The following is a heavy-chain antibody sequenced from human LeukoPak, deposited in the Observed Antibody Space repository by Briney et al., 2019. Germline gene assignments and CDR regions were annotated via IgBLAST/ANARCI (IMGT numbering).Heavy chain of an antibody. Sequence: PSETLSLTCTVSGGSISSGGYYWGWIRQPPGKGLEWIGYIYHSGSTYYNPSLKRRVTITVDTSKNQFSLKLSSVTAADTAVYYCARFQPTYYYDSSGYDAFDIWGQGTMVTVSS. CDR3: ARFQPTYYYDSSGYDAFDI. J-gene: IGHJ3*02. D-gene: IGHD3-22*01. CDR2: IYHSGST. CDR1: GGSISSGGYY. V-gene: IGHV4-30-2*01.